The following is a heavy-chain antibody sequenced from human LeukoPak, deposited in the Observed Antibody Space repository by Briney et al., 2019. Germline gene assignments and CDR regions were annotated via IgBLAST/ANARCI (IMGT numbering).Heavy chain of an antibody. V-gene: IGHV3-7*01. CDR1: GFTFSAYW. J-gene: IGHJ3*02. Sequence: QPGGSLRLSCAASGFTFSAYWMTWVRQAPGKGLEWVANINQDGSQKYYVDSVKGRFTISRDNAKNTLNLQMNSLRVEDTAVYYCARDRVPHNYDAPDIWGQGTMVIVSS. CDR2: INQDGSQK. D-gene: IGHD1-20*01. CDR3: ARDRVPHNYDAPDI.